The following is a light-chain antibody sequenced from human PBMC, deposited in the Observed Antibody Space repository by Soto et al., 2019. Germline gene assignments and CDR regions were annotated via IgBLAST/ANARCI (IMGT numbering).Light chain of an antibody. V-gene: IGKV3D-20*02. Sequence: EIVLTQSPGTLSLSPGERATLSCRASQSVSSNYLAWYQQKPGQAPRLLIYGASSRATGIPDRFSGSGSGTEFTLTISSLEPEDFAVYYCQQRSNWPLTFGGGTKVEIK. CDR3: QQRSNWPLT. CDR1: QSVSSNY. CDR2: GAS. J-gene: IGKJ4*01.